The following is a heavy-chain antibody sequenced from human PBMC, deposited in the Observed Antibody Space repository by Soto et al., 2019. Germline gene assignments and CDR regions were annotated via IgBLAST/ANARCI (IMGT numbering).Heavy chain of an antibody. V-gene: IGHV3-21*01. Sequence: EVHLVDSGGGLVKPGGSLRLSCRASGFTFSDFAMSWVRQAPGEGLEWVSSISSNGNYIYYADSMKGRFTISRDNADKSLYLQMNSLRGEDTAVYYCARGTHYAHSIGYSHFFDFWGQGTLVTVSS. CDR2: ISSNGNYI. D-gene: IGHD3-22*01. J-gene: IGHJ4*02. CDR3: ARGTHYAHSIGYSHFFDF. CDR1: GFTFSDFA.